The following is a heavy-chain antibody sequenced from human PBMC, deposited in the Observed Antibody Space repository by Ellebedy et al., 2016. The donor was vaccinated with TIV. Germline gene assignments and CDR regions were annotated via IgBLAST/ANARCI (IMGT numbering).Heavy chain of an antibody. CDR3: ARMPFYYYTDV. CDR1: GFSLSSSGMC. V-gene: IGHV2-70*01. J-gene: IGHJ6*03. Sequence: SGPTLVXPTQTLTLTCTFSGFSLSSSGMCVSWIRQPPGKALEWLALIDWDDDKYYSTSLETRLTISQDTSKNQVVLTMTNMDPVDTATYYCARMPFYYYTDVWGKGTTVTVSS. CDR2: IDWDDDK.